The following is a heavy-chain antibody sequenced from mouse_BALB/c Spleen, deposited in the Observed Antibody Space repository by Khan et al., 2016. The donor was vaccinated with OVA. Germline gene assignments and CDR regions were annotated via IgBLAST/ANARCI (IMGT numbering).Heavy chain of an antibody. V-gene: IGHV5-6*01. CDR2: ISSAGDYT. CDR3: ASHLTGSFAY. J-gene: IGHJ3*01. Sequence: EVLLVESGGDLVRPGGSLKLSCSASGFTFSTYSMSWVRQTPDKRLEWVATISSAGDYTFLPDSVKGRFTISRDTARNNLYLQMSSLRSEDTARYYCASHLTGSFAYWGQGTLVTVSA. CDR1: GFTFSTYS. D-gene: IGHD4-1*01.